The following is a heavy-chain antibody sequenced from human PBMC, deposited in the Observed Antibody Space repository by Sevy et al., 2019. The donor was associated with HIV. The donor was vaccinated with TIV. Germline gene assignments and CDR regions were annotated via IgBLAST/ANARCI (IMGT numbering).Heavy chain of an antibody. CDR2: ISSSSSYI. J-gene: IGHJ6*03. V-gene: IGHV3-21*01. Sequence: GGSLRLSCAASGFTFSSYSMNWVHQAPGKGLEWVSSISSSSSYIYYADSVKGRFTISRDNAKNSLYLQMNSLRAEDTAVYYCASSIEYSSSSGVYYYMDVWGKGTTVTVSS. CDR3: ASSIEYSSSSGVYYYMDV. D-gene: IGHD6-6*01. CDR1: GFTFSSYS.